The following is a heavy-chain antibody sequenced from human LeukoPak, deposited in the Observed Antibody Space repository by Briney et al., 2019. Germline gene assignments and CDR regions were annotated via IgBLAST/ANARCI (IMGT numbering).Heavy chain of an antibody. J-gene: IGHJ4*02. D-gene: IGHD4-11*01. CDR1: GFTFTYYA. CDR3: AKAGDYSYFDY. Sequence: GGSLRLSCAASGFTFTYYAMNWVRQAPGKGLEWVSAISGSDGSTYYADSVKGRFTISRGNSKNTLYLQMNSLRAEDTAIYYCAKAGDYSYFDYWGQGTLVTVSS. CDR2: ISGSDGST. V-gene: IGHV3-23*01.